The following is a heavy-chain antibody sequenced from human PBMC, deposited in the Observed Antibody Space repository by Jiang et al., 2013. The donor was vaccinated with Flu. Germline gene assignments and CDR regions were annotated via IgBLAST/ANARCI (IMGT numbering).Heavy chain of an antibody. CDR1: GYTFTSYY. D-gene: IGHD3-22*01. Sequence: QLVESGAEVKKPGASMKVSCKASGYTFTSYYIHWVRQAPGQGLEWMGIINPGGGVTIYAQKFQGRVTMTRDTSTSTVFLEVSSLRSEDTAVYYCARSSSGYYYAYHHYYMDVWGKGTTVSVSS. CDR2: INPGGGVT. V-gene: IGHV1-46*01. J-gene: IGHJ6*03. CDR3: ARSSSGYYYAYHHYYMDV.